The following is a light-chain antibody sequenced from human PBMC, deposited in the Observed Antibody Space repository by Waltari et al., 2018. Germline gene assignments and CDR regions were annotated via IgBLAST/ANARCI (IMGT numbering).Light chain of an antibody. CDR2: SNT. CDR1: TSNIGSNV. V-gene: IGLV1-44*01. J-gene: IGLJ2*01. Sequence: QSLLTQPPSVSGTPGQRVTISCSGSTSNIGSNVVSWYQQLPGAAPKLLIHSNTQRPSGVPDRVSCSKSGTSASLAISGLQSADEADYYCSAWDDSLNGHVVFGGGTKLIVL. CDR3: SAWDDSLNGHVV.